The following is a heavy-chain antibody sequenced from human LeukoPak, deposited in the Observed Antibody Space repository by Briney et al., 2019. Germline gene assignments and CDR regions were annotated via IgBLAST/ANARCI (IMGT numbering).Heavy chain of an antibody. J-gene: IGHJ4*02. Sequence: ASVKVSCKASGYTFTSYGISWVRRAPGQGLEWMGWISAYNGNTNYAQKLQGRATMTTDTSTSTAYMELRSLRSDDTAVYYCARDHTDRTLDYWGQGTLVTVSS. V-gene: IGHV1-18*01. CDR2: ISAYNGNT. D-gene: IGHD1-7*01. CDR3: ARDHTDRTLDY. CDR1: GYTFTSYG.